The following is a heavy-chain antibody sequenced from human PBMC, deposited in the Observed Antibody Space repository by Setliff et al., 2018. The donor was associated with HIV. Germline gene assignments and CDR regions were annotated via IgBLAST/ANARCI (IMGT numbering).Heavy chain of an antibody. J-gene: IGHJ4*02. Sequence: GGSLRLSCAASGFTFSSYSMNWVRQAPGKGLEWVSYISSSSSTIYYADSVKGRFTISRDKAKNSLYLQMKSLRAEDTAVYYCARVRPSAFDYWGQGTLVTVSS. CDR3: ARVRPSAFDY. CDR1: GFTFSSYS. CDR2: ISSSSSTI. V-gene: IGHV3-48*01.